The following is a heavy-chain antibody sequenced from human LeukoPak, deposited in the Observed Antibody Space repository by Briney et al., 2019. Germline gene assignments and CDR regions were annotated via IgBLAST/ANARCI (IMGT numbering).Heavy chain of an antibody. CDR2: IYWNDDK. CDR3: AHSPRVYGSESYDFPVPNWFDP. Sequence: SGPTLVNPTQTLTLTCTFSGFSLSTSGVGVGWIRQPPGKALEWLALIYWNDDKRYSPSLKSRLTITKDTSKNQVVLTMTNMDPVDTATYYCAHSPRVYGSESYDFPVPNWFDPWGQGTLVTVSS. CDR1: GFSLSTSGVG. V-gene: IGHV2-5*01. J-gene: IGHJ5*02. D-gene: IGHD3-10*01.